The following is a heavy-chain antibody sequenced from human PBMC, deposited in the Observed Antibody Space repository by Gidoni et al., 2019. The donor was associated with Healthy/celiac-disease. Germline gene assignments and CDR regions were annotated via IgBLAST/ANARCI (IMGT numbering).Heavy chain of an antibody. Sequence: QVQLVESGGGVVQPGRSLRLSCAASGFTFSSYAMHWVRQAPGKGLEWVAVISYDGSNKYYADSVKGRFTISRDNSKNTLYLQMNSLRAEDTAVYYCAREGTGYYYDSSGYFDYWGQGTLVTVSS. J-gene: IGHJ4*02. CDR1: GFTFSSYA. CDR2: ISYDGSNK. V-gene: IGHV3-30-3*01. CDR3: AREGTGYYYDSSGYFDY. D-gene: IGHD3-22*01.